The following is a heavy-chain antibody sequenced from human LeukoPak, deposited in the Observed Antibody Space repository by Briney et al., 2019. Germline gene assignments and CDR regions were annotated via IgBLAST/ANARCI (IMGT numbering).Heavy chain of an antibody. CDR2: IYHSGST. CDR1: GYSISSGYY. V-gene: IGHV4-38-2*01. J-gene: IGHJ4*02. Sequence: SETLSLTCAVSGYSISSGYYWGWIRQPPGKGLEWIGSIYHSGSTYYNPSLKSRVTISVDTSKNQFSLKLSSVTAADTAVYYCARGRPYFDYWGQGTLVTVSS. CDR3: ARGRPYFDY.